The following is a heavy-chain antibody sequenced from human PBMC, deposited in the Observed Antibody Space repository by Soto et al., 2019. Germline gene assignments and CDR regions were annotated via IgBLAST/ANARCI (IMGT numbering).Heavy chain of an antibody. D-gene: IGHD4-17*01. Sequence: SLTCTVSGGSISSYYWSWIRQPPGKGLKWIGYIYYSGSTNYNPSLKSRVTISVDTSKNQFSLKLSSVTAADTAVYYCARAYGDYVFDYWGQGTLVTVSS. J-gene: IGHJ4*02. CDR3: ARAYGDYVFDY. V-gene: IGHV4-59*01. CDR2: IYYSGST. CDR1: GGSISSYY.